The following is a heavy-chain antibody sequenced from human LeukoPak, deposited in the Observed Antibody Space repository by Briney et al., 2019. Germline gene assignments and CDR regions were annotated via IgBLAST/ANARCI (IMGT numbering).Heavy chain of an antibody. Sequence: GGSLRLSCAASGFTFSSYSMNWVRQAPGKGLEWVSYISSGSTTIHYADSVKGRFTISRDNARNSLYLQMNSLRADDTALYYCAREGGSGWTFDYWGQGALVTVSS. D-gene: IGHD6-19*01. CDR2: ISSGSTTI. V-gene: IGHV3-48*04. J-gene: IGHJ4*02. CDR1: GFTFSSYS. CDR3: AREGGSGWTFDY.